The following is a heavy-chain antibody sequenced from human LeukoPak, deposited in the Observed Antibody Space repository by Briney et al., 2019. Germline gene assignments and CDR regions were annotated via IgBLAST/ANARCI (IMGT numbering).Heavy chain of an antibody. V-gene: IGHV3-48*01. CDR1: GFTFSSYS. CDR2: ISSSSSTI. CDR3: AKNRIPTAITPDS. Sequence: GGSLRLSCAASGFTFSSYSMNWVRQAPGKGLEWVSYISSSSSTIYYADSVKGRFTISRDNSKNTVFLQMNSLRVEDTAVYHCAKNRIPTAITPDSWGQGTLVTVSS. D-gene: IGHD2-2*02. J-gene: IGHJ5*01.